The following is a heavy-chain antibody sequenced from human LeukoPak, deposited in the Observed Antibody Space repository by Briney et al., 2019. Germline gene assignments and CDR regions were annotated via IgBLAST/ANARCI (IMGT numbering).Heavy chain of an antibody. J-gene: IGHJ4*02. CDR2: IIPIFGTA. CDR3: ARDGRDGYTDVAHFDY. CDR1: GGTFSSYA. V-gene: IGHV1-69*05. Sequence: SVKVSCKASGGTFSSYAISWVRQAPGQGLEWMGGIIPIFGTANYAQKFQGRVTITTDESTSTAYMELSSLRSEDSAVYYCARDGRDGYTDVAHFDYWGQGTLVTVSS. D-gene: IGHD5-24*01.